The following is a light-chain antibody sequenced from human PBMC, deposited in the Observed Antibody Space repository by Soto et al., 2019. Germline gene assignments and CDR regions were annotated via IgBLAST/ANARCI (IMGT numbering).Light chain of an antibody. J-gene: IGKJ4*01. CDR1: QSVSSSY. CDR3: QQYGSSLFT. V-gene: IGKV3-20*01. CDR2: GAS. Sequence: EIVLTQSPATLSLSPVERATLSCRASQSVSSSYLAWYQQKPGQAPRLLIYGASSRATGIPDRFSGSGSGTDFTLTISRLEPEDFAVYYCQQYGSSLFTFGGGTKVDIK.